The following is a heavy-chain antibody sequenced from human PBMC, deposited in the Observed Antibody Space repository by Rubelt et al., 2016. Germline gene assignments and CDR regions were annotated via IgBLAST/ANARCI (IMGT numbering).Heavy chain of an antibody. J-gene: IGHJ4*02. CDR2: IYSGGST. D-gene: IGHD6-19*01. V-gene: IGHV3-53*01. Sequence: GKGLEWVSVIYSGGSTYYADSVKGRFTISRDNSKNTLYLQMNSLRAEDTAVYYCARDGYSSGWYLDYWGQGTRVTVSS. CDR3: ARDGYSSGWYLDY.